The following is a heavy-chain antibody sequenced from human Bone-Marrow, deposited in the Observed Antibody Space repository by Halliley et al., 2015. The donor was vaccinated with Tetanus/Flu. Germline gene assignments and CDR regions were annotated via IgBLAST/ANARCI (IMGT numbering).Heavy chain of an antibody. CDR2: IFPSGIP. Sequence: YIFPSGIPYYNPSLKSRLTISFDTSKNQFSLRLRSVTAADTAVYYCARGTSWSTSPSFYGVDVWGQGTTVTVSS. J-gene: IGHJ6*02. D-gene: IGHD3-3*01. CDR3: ARGTSWSTSPSFYGVDV. V-gene: IGHV4-31*02.